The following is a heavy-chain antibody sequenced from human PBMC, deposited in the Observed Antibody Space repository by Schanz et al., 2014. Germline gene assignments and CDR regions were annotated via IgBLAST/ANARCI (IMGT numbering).Heavy chain of an antibody. V-gene: IGHV3-21*01. CDR3: ARGVRVRGIIIDY. CDR2: ITSTSRYI. D-gene: IGHD3-10*01. Sequence: EMQVVESGGGSVQPGGSLRLSCAASGFTFSNYTMYWVRQAPGKGLEWVSSITSTSRYIYYADSLKGRFTISRDNAKNSVYLQMNSLRAEDTAEYYCARGVRVRGIIIDYWGPGTLVTVSS. CDR1: GFTFSNYT. J-gene: IGHJ4*02.